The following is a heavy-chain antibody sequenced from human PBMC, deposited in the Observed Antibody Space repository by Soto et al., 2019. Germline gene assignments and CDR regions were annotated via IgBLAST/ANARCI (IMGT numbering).Heavy chain of an antibody. Sequence: ASGCRCVDFGVRRIIKMRVKGLEWMGIIYPGDRDGIYSPSFQGRVTISADKSISTAHLQWSSLKASDTAMYYCARVSRDGYNPLGHYNYGMGVCGEPTAVTVSS. J-gene: IGHJ6*02. CDR2: IYPGDRDG. CDR1: GCRCVDFG. V-gene: IGHV5-51*01. D-gene: IGHD5-12*01. CDR3: ARVSRDGYNPLGHYNYGMGV.